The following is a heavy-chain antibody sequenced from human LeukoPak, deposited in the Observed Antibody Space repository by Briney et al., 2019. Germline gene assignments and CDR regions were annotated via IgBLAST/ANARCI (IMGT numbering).Heavy chain of an antibody. CDR3: AREFRYYMDV. CDR2: IYSGGST. V-gene: IGHV3-53*05. J-gene: IGHJ6*03. CDR1: GFTVSSNY. Sequence: GGSLRLSCAASGFTVSSNYMSWVRQAPGKGLEWVSIIYSGGSTYYADSVKGRFTISRDESTNTVFLQMTSMTTEDTAVYYCAREFRYYMDVWGQGTTVTVSS.